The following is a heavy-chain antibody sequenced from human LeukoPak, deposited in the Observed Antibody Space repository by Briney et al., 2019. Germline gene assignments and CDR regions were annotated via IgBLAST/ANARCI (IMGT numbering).Heavy chain of an antibody. CDR3: VTYYYGSSAPKRNY. V-gene: IGHV4-34*01. Sequence: SETLSLTCAVYGGSFSDYLWSWIRQPPGKGLEWIGEISHSGSTTYNPSLRSRVTISGDTSKKQFSLKLSSVTAADTAVYYCVTYYYGSSAPKRNYWGQGILVTVSS. J-gene: IGHJ4*02. CDR1: GGSFSDYL. D-gene: IGHD3-22*01. CDR2: ISHSGST.